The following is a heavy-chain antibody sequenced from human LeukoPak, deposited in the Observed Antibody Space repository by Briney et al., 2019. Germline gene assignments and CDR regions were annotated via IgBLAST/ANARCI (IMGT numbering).Heavy chain of an antibody. CDR3: AREGLDF. J-gene: IGHJ4*02. CDR2: MNPNTGNR. Sequence: ASVKVSCKASGYTFNNYDINWVRQAPGQGLEWMGYMNPNTGNRDYEQKFQGRLTITTDTSISTAYMELSNLISEDTAIYSCAREGLDFWGQGTLVTVSS. V-gene: IGHV1-8*03. CDR1: GYTFNNYD.